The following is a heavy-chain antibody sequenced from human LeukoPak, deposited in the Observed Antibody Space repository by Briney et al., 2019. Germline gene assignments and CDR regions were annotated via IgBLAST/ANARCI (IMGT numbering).Heavy chain of an antibody. CDR1: GFTFSSYA. J-gene: IGHJ4*02. D-gene: IGHD3-10*01. CDR3: ARAIAMVRGVNYFDY. CDR2: ISGSGAST. Sequence: PGGSLRLSCAASGFTFSSYAMSWVRQAPGKGLEWVSAISGSGASTYYADSVKGRFTISRDNSKNTLYLQMNSLRAGDTAVYYCARAIAMVRGVNYFDYWGQGALVTVSS. V-gene: IGHV3-23*01.